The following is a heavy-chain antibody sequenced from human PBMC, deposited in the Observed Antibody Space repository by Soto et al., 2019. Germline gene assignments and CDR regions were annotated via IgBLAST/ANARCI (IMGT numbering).Heavy chain of an antibody. D-gene: IGHD2-15*01. CDR1: GGSISSYY. CDR2: IYYSGST. Sequence: PSETLSLTCTVSGGSISSYYWSWIRQPPGRGLEWIGYIYYSGSTNYNPSLKSRVTISVDTSKNQFSLKLSSVTAADTAVYYCARXARSAGDIVVVVDYFDYWGQGTLVTVSS. V-gene: IGHV4-59*01. J-gene: IGHJ4*02. CDR3: ARXARSAGDIVVVVDYFDY.